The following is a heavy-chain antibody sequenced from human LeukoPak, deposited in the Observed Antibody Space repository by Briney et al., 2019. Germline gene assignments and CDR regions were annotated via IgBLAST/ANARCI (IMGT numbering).Heavy chain of an antibody. D-gene: IGHD3-3*01. V-gene: IGHV2-5*02. CDR2: IYWDDDK. Sequence: SGPTLVKPTQTLTLTCTFSGFSLSTSGVGVGWIRQPPGKALEWLALIYWDDDKRYSPSLKSRLTITKDTSKNQVVLTMTNMDPVDTATYYCAHRLGYDLHVTYFDYWGQGTLVTVSS. CDR3: AHRLGYDLHVTYFDY. CDR1: GFSLSTSGVG. J-gene: IGHJ4*02.